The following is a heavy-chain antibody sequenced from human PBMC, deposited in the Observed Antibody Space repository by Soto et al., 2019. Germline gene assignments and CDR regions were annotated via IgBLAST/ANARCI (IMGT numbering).Heavy chain of an antibody. Sequence: QVQLQQLGAGLLKPSETLSLTCAVYGGSFSGYYWSWIRQPPGKGLEWIGEINHSGSTNYNPSLKSRVTISVDTSKNQFSLKLSSVTAADTAVYYCARGPGSSGWYVYYFDYWGQGTLVTVSS. CDR1: GGSFSGYY. V-gene: IGHV4-34*01. CDR3: ARGPGSSGWYVYYFDY. CDR2: INHSGST. D-gene: IGHD6-19*01. J-gene: IGHJ4*02.